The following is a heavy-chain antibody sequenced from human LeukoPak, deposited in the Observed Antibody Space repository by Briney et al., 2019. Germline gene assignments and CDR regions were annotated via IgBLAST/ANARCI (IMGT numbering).Heavy chain of an antibody. J-gene: IGHJ4*02. V-gene: IGHV3-21*01. CDR3: ARDRHAAIGDH. Sequence: GGSLRLSCAASGFTFSSYSMNWVRQAPGKGLEWVSSISSSSSYIYYADSVKGRFTISRDNAKNSLYLQMNSLRAEDTAVYYCARDRHAAIGDHWGQGTLVTVSS. CDR2: ISSSSSYI. D-gene: IGHD2-2*01. CDR1: GFTFSSYS.